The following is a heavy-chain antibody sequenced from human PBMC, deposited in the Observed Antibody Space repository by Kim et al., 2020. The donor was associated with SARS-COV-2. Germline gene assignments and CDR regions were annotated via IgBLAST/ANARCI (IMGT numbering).Heavy chain of an antibody. D-gene: IGHD6-19*01. J-gene: IGHJ4*02. Sequence: YSKKFQGRVTITRDTSASTAYMELSSLRSEDTAVYYCARAAGAVAGTFDYWGQGTLVTVSS. V-gene: IGHV1-3*01. CDR3: ARAAGAVAGTFDY.